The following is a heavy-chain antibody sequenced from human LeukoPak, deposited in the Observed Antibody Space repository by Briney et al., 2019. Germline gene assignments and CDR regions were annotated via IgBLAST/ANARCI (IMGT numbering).Heavy chain of an antibody. Sequence: ASVKVSCKASGGTFSSYAISWVRQAPGQGLEWMGGIIPIFGTANYAQKFQGRVTITADEPTSTAYMELSSLRSEDTAVYYCASCSSGYKFGDYWGQGTLVTASS. CDR2: IIPIFGTA. V-gene: IGHV1-69*13. CDR1: GGTFSSYA. CDR3: ASCSSGYKFGDY. D-gene: IGHD3-22*01. J-gene: IGHJ4*02.